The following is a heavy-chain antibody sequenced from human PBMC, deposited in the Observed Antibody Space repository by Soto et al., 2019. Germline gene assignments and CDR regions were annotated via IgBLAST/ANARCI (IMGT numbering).Heavy chain of an antibody. V-gene: IGHV1-69*13. Sequence: SVKVSCKASGGTFSSYAISWVRRAPGQGLEWMGGIIPIFGTANYAQKFQGRVTITADESTSTAYMELSSLRSEDTAVYYCARGTITIFYAPFIDVWGKGTTVTGSS. CDR1: GGTFSSYA. J-gene: IGHJ6*03. D-gene: IGHD3-9*01. CDR2: IIPIFGTA. CDR3: ARGTITIFYAPFIDV.